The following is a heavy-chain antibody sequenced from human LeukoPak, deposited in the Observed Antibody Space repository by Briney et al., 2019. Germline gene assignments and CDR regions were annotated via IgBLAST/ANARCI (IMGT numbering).Heavy chain of an antibody. D-gene: IGHD1-14*01. CDR3: ARPMPYKRSAFDI. V-gene: IGHV3-7*01. CDR2: IKQDGSEK. CDR1: GFTFNKFW. J-gene: IGHJ3*02. Sequence: PGGSLRLSCSASGFTFNKFWMSWVRQAPGKGLEWVANIKQDGSEKYYVDSVKGRFTISRDNAKNSLYLQMNSLRAEDTAVYYCARPMPYKRSAFDIWGQGTMVTVSS.